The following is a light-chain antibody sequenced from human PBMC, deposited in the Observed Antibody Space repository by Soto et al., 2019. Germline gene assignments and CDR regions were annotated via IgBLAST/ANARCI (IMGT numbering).Light chain of an antibody. CDR2: DVT. J-gene: IGLJ1*01. CDR1: SSDFGSYNY. V-gene: IGLV2-23*02. CDR3: SSYAGSGTFYV. Sequence: QSVLTQPASVSGSPGQSITISCTGTSSDFGSYNYVSWYQQHPGKAPKLMVYDVTNRPSGVSNRFSGSKSGNTASLTISGLQAEDEADYSCSSYAGSGTFYVFGGGTKVTVL.